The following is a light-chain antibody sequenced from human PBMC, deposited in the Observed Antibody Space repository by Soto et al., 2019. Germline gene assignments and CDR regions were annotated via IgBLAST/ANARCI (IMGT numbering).Light chain of an antibody. CDR2: DVN. V-gene: IGLV2-11*01. J-gene: IGLJ3*02. CDR3: CSYAGSYWV. CDR1: NSDLGGYNY. Sequence: QSALTQPRSVFGSPGQSVTISCTGSNSDLGGYNYVSWYQQHPGKAPKLMIHDVNKRPSGVPDRFSGSKSGNTASLTISGLQAEDEADYYCCSYAGSYWVFGGGTKVTVL.